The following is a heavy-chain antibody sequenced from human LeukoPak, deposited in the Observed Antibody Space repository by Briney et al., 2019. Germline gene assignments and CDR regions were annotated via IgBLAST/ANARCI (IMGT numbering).Heavy chain of an antibody. J-gene: IGHJ4*02. Sequence: WASVTVSCKASGYTFTSYGISWVRQAPGQGLEWMGWISAYNGNTNYAHKLQGRVTITTDTSTSTVYMHLRSLRSDDTAVYYCARDSRVTATFFYFDYWGQGTRDTVSS. D-gene: IGHD2-21*02. CDR1: GYTFTSYG. CDR3: ARDSRVTATFFYFDY. CDR2: ISAYNGNT. V-gene: IGHV1-18*01.